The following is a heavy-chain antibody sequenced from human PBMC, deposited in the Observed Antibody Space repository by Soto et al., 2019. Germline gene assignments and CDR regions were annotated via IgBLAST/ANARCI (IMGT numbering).Heavy chain of an antibody. V-gene: IGHV4-59*01. D-gene: IGHD2-2*01. J-gene: IGHJ3*02. CDR3: ARGGIVVVPPASNSFDI. CDR1: GGSISSYY. CDR2: IYYSGST. Sequence: PSETLSLTCTVSGGSISSYYWSWIRQPPGKGLEWIGYIYYSGSTNYNPSLKSRVTISVDTSKNQFSLKLSSVTAADTAVYYCARGGIVVVPPASNSFDIWGQGTMVTVSS.